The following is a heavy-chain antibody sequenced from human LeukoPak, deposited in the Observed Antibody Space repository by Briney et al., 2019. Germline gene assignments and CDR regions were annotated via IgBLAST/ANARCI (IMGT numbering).Heavy chain of an antibody. V-gene: IGHV3-30-3*01. CDR1: GFTFSSYA. Sequence: GGSLRLSCAASGFTFSSYAMHWVRQAPGKGLEWVAVISYDGSNKYYADSVKGQFTISRGNSKNTLYLQMNSLRAEDTAVYYCASLSVAGTSWGQGTLVTVSS. CDR3: ASLSVAGTS. CDR2: ISYDGSNK. D-gene: IGHD6-19*01. J-gene: IGHJ4*02.